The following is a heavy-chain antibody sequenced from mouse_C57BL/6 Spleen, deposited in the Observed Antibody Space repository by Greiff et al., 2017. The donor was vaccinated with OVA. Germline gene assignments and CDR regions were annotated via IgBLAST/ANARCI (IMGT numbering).Heavy chain of an antibody. J-gene: IGHJ1*03. CDR2: IYPSDSET. CDR1: GYTFTSYW. V-gene: IGHV1-61*01. Sequence: VKLQQPGAELVRPGSSVKLSCKASGYTFTSYWMDWVKQRPGQGLEWIGNIYPSDSETHYNQKFKDKATLTVDKSSSTAYMQLSSLTSEDSAVYYCARDYYGSSPWYFDVWGTGTTVTVSS. CDR3: ARDYYGSSPWYFDV. D-gene: IGHD1-1*01.